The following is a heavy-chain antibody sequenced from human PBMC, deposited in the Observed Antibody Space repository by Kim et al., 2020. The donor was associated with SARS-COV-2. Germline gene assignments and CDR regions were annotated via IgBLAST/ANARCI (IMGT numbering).Heavy chain of an antibody. J-gene: IGHJ4*02. V-gene: IGHV4-39*01. D-gene: IGHD3-9*01. CDR1: GGSISSSSYY. CDR3: ARYTVYDILTGYDY. CDR2: IYYSGST. Sequence: SETLSLTCTVSGGSISSSSYYWGWIRQPPGKGLEWIGSIYYSGSTYYNPSLKSRVTISVDTSKNQFSLKLSSVTAADTAVYYCARYTVYDILTGYDYWGQGPLVTVSS.